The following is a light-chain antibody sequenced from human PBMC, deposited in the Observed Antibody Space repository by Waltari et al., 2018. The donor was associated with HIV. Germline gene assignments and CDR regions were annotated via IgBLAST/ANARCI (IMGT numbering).Light chain of an antibody. CDR2: KDN. CDR1: KLGAKS. Sequence: SYELTQPPSVSVSPGPTASLTCSGDKLGAKSACWYQQKPGHSPVLVIYKDNKRPSGIPERFSGSNSGNTATLTISGAQAMDEAAYYCQAWDNSVVFGGGTKLTVL. V-gene: IGLV3-1*01. J-gene: IGLJ2*01. CDR3: QAWDNSVV.